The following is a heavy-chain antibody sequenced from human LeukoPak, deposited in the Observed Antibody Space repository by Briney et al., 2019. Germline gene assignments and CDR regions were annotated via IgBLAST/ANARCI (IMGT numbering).Heavy chain of an antibody. D-gene: IGHD1-26*01. V-gene: IGHV3-48*01. Sequence: GGSLRLSCAASGFIFSTYNMNWVRQAPGKGLEWVSYISLSSTAIYYADSVKGRVTISRDNSKNTLYLQMNSLRAEDTAVYYCATTRKAPRPWELLGYFDYWGQGTLVTVSS. J-gene: IGHJ4*02. CDR2: ISLSSTAI. CDR3: ATTRKAPRPWELLGYFDY. CDR1: GFIFSTYN.